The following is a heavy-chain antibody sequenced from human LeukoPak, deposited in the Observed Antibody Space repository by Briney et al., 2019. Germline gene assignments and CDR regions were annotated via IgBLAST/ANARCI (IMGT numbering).Heavy chain of an antibody. CDR2: IDNDGRDT. V-gene: IGHV3-74*01. CDR1: EFTFSNYW. D-gene: IGHD1-14*01. J-gene: IGHJ3*02. CDR3: ARGGYHHGFDI. Sequence: GGSLRLSCAASEFTFSNYWMHWVRQAPGEGRVWVSRIDNDGRDTIYADSVKGRCTISRDNGKNTLNLQMNSLRAEDTAVYYCARGGYHHGFDIWGQGTLVTVSS.